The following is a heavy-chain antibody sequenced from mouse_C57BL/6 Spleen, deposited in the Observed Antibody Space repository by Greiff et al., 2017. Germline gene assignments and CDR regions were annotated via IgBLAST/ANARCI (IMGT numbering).Heavy chain of an antibody. CDR3: EREGAYYSLDY. Sequence: QVQLKESGPELVKPGASVKISCKASGYAFSSSWMNWVKQRPGKGLEWIGRIYPGDGDTNYNGKFKGKATLTADKSSSTAYMQLSSLTSEDSAVYFCEREGAYYSLDYWGQGTTLTVSS. CDR1: GYAFSSSW. J-gene: IGHJ2*01. CDR2: IYPGDGDT. V-gene: IGHV1-82*01. D-gene: IGHD2-12*01.